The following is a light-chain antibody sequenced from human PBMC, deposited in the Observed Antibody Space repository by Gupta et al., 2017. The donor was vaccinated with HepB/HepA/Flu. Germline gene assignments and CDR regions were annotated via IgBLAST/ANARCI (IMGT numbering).Light chain of an antibody. CDR1: HSDVCGYNY. Sequence: QSALTHPASVSVSPGQSITISCTGTHSDVCGYNYVSWYQQQPGKAPKLMIYDVSNRPSGVSNRFSGSKSGNTASLTISGLQAEDEADYYCSSYTSSSTLGGYVFGTGTKVTVL. CDR2: DVS. CDR3: SSYTSSSTLGGYV. V-gene: IGLV2-14*01. J-gene: IGLJ1*01.